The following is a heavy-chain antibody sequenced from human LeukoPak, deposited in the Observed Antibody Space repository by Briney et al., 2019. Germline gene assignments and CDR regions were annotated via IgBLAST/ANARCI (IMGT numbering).Heavy chain of an antibody. CDR3: ARSAVVPAAISARSINGFDP. V-gene: IGHV1-2*06. J-gene: IGHJ5*02. D-gene: IGHD2-2*01. CDR1: GYTFTGYY. CDR2: INPNSGGT. Sequence: ASVKVSCKASGYTFTGYYMHWVRQAPGQGLEWMGRINPNSGGTNYAQKFQGRVTMTRDTSISTAYMELSRLRSDDTAVYYCARSAVVPAAISARSINGFDPWGQGTLVTVSS.